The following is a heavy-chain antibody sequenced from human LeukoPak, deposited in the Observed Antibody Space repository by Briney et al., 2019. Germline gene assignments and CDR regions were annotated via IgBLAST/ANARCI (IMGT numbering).Heavy chain of an antibody. Sequence: KSGGSLRLSCAASGFTFSSYSMNWVRQAPGKGLEWVSSISSSSSYIYYADSVKGRFTISRDNAKNSLYLQMNSLRAEDMALYYCAKGSGLALDDYSNYVDAFDIWGQGTMVTVSS. CDR3: AKGSGLALDDYSNYVDAFDI. CDR1: GFTFSSYS. J-gene: IGHJ3*02. V-gene: IGHV3-21*04. CDR2: ISSSSSYI. D-gene: IGHD4-11*01.